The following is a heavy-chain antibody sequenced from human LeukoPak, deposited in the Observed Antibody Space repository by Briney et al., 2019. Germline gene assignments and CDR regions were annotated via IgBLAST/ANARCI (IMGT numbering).Heavy chain of an antibody. CDR1: GFTFSSYG. V-gene: IGHV3-33*01. CDR2: IWYDGSNK. D-gene: IGHD2-8*01. J-gene: IGHJ4*02. CDR3: ARDRCTNGVCYYDY. Sequence: GGSLRLSCAASGFTFSSYGMHWVRQAPGKGLEWVAAIWYDGSNKYYGDSVKGRFTISRDNPKNTLYLQMNSLRAEDTAVYYCARDRCTNGVCYYDYWGQGTLVTVSS.